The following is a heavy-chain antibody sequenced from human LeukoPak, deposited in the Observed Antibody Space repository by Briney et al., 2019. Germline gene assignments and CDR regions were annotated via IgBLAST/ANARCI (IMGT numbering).Heavy chain of an antibody. D-gene: IGHD3-9*01. Sequence: PSGGSLRLSCAASGFTFSSYWMHWVRQAPGKGLVWVSRINSDGSSTSYADSVKGRFTISRDNAKNTLYLQMNSLRAEDMAVYYCARGPWNYDILRNWFDPWGQGTLVTVSS. V-gene: IGHV3-74*01. CDR1: GFTFSSYW. J-gene: IGHJ5*02. CDR2: INSDGSST. CDR3: ARGPWNYDILRNWFDP.